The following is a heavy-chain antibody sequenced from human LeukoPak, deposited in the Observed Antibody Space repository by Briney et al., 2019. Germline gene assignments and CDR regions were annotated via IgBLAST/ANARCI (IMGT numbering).Heavy chain of an antibody. V-gene: IGHV1-46*01. D-gene: IGHD3-22*01. CDR3: ARDSSYYYDSSGYSPLKA. CDR2: INPSGGST. CDR1: GYTFTSYY. J-gene: IGHJ5*02. Sequence: GASVKVSRKTSGYTFTSYYMHWVRQSPGQGLEWMGIINPSGGSTSYAQKFQGRVTMTRDTSTSTVYMELSSLRSEDTAVYYCARDSSYYYDSSGYSPLKAWGQGTLVTVSS.